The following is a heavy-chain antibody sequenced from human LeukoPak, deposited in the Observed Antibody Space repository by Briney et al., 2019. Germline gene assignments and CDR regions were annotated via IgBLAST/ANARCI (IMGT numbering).Heavy chain of an antibody. J-gene: IGHJ4*02. CDR1: GSTFSSYA. V-gene: IGHV3-23*01. CDR2: ISGSGGST. Sequence: HPGGSLRLSCAASGSTFSSYAMSWVRQAPGMGLEWVSAISGSGGSTYYADSVKGRFTISRDNSKNTLYLQMNSLRAEDTAVYYCAKNYGYSGYDYLDYWGQGTLVTVSS. CDR3: AKNYGYSGYDYLDY. D-gene: IGHD5-12*01.